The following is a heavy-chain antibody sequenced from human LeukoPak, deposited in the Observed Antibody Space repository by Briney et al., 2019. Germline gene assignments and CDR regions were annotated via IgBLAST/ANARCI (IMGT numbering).Heavy chain of an antibody. Sequence: PSETLSLTCTVSGGSISSYYWSWIRQPPGKGLEWIGYIYYSGSTNYNPSLKSRVTISVDTSKNQFSLKLSSVTAADTAVYYCASGGGGGDYDYWGLGTLVTVSS. V-gene: IGHV4-59*08. CDR3: ASGGGGGDYDY. J-gene: IGHJ4*02. CDR2: IYYSGST. CDR1: GGSISSYY. D-gene: IGHD4-17*01.